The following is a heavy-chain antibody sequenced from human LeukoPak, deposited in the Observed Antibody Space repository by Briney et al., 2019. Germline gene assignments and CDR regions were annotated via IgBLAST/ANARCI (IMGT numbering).Heavy chain of an antibody. V-gene: IGHV3-21*01. CDR1: GFTFSSYW. J-gene: IGHJ4*02. D-gene: IGHD1-14*01. CDR3: ARHITTPFYFDY. Sequence: PGGSLRLSCAASGFTFSSYWMSWVRQAPGKGLEWVSSISSSSNYIYYADSVKGRFTISRDNAKNSLFLQMNSLRAEDTAVYYCARHITTPFYFDYWGQGTLVTVSS. CDR2: ISSSSNYI.